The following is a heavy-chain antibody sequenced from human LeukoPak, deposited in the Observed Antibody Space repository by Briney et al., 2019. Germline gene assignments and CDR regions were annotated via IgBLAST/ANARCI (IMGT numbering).Heavy chain of an antibody. J-gene: IGHJ4*02. CDR2: INHSGST. D-gene: IGHD3-22*01. CDR3: ARGARSIDTRYDGSGYKLDY. Sequence: SETLSLTCAVYGGSFSGYYWSWIRQPPGKGLEWIGEINHSGSTNYNPSLKSRVTISVDTSKNQFSLKLSSVTAADTAVYYCARGARSIDTRYDGSGYKLDYWGQGTLVTVSS. V-gene: IGHV4-34*01. CDR1: GGSFSGYY.